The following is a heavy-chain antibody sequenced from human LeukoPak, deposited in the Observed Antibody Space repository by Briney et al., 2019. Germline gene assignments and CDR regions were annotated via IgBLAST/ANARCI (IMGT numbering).Heavy chain of an antibody. CDR3: ARDRAWNYFDY. J-gene: IGHJ4*02. CDR2: ISGSSGII. CDR1: GFTFSSYA. D-gene: IGHD3-3*01. V-gene: IGHV3-48*01. Sequence: GGSLRLSCAASGFTFSSYAMNWVRQAPGKGLEWVSYISGSSGIIDYADSVRGRFTISRDNAKNSLYLQMDSLRAEDTAVYYCARDRAWNYFDYWGQGTLVTVSS.